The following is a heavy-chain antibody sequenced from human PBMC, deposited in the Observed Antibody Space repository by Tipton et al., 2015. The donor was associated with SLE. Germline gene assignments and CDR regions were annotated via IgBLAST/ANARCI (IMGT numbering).Heavy chain of an antibody. J-gene: IGHJ4*02. V-gene: IGHV4-34*01. CDR1: GGSFSGYY. CDR3: ARRRGYSCGYPFDY. CDR2: INHSGST. Sequence: TLSLTCAVYGGSFSGYYWSWIRQPPGKGLEWIGEINHSGSTNYNPSLKTRVTISVDTSKNQFSLKLTSVTAADTAVYYCARRRGYSCGYPFDYWGQGTLVTVSS. D-gene: IGHD5-18*01.